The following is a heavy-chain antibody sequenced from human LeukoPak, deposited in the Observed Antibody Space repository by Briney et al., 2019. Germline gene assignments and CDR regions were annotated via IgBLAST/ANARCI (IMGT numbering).Heavy chain of an antibody. CDR1: GGSISSYY. V-gene: IGHV4-4*07. CDR3: ARDNKDCSSTSCYHWFDP. Sequence: SETLSLTCTVSGGSISSYYWSWIRQPAGKGLEWIGRIYTSGSTNYNPSLKSRVTMSVDTSKNQFSLKLSSVTAADTAVYYCARDNKDCSSTSCYHWFDPWGQGTLVTVSS. CDR2: IYTSGST. J-gene: IGHJ5*02. D-gene: IGHD2-2*01.